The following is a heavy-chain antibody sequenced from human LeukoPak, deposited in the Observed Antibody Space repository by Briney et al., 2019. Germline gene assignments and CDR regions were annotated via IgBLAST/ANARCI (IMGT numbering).Heavy chain of an antibody. Sequence: QTGGSLRLSCAAPGFTFSSYAMSWVRQAPGKGLEWVSAISGSGGSTYYADSVKGRFTISRDNSKNTLYLQMNSLRAEDTAVYYCAKGSDSSGHLHTDNWFDPWGQGTLVTVSS. D-gene: IGHD3-22*01. J-gene: IGHJ5*02. V-gene: IGHV3-23*01. CDR3: AKGSDSSGHLHTDNWFDP. CDR2: ISGSGGST. CDR1: GFTFSSYA.